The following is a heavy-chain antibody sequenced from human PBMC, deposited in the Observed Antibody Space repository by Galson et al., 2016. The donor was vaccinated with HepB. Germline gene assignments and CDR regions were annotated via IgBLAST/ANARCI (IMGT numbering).Heavy chain of an antibody. V-gene: IGHV3-30*18. J-gene: IGHJ6*02. CDR3: AKVSLDLSTVTTEAYFYGMDV. D-gene: IGHD3/OR15-3a*01. CDR1: GFTLSSXX. Sequence: SLRLSCAASGFTLSSXXMHXXXQAXXXGLXXLAXXSYDXXXKXXXDSXXGRSTISGDNSNNTLDLQINSLRAEDTDVFYCAKVSLDLSTVTTEAYFYGMDVWGQGXXVTVS. CDR2: XSYDXXXK.